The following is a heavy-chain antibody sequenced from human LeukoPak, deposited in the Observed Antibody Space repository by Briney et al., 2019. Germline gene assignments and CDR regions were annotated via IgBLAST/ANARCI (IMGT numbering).Heavy chain of an antibody. CDR1: GFTFSSYS. Sequence: PGGSLRLSCAASGFTFSSYSMNWVRQAPGKGLEWVSSISSSSSYIYYADSVKGRFTISRDNAKNSLYLQMNSLRAEDTAVYYCARDDRYCSSTSCQPSLHGMDVWGQGTTVTVSS. CDR2: ISSSSSYI. CDR3: ARDDRYCSSTSCQPSLHGMDV. V-gene: IGHV3-21*01. D-gene: IGHD2-2*01. J-gene: IGHJ6*02.